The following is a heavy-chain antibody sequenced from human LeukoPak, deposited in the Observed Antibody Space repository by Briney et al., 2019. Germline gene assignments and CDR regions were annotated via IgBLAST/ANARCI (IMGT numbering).Heavy chain of an antibody. J-gene: IGHJ4*02. CDR2: INPNSGGT. Sequence: ASVKVSCKASGYTFTGQYIHWVRQAPGQGLEWMGWINPNSGGTNYAQKFQGRVTMTRDTSISTAYMELSRLRSDDTAVYYCARDQNGYDYYDYWGQGTLVTVSS. V-gene: IGHV1-2*02. CDR1: GYTFTGQY. CDR3: ARDQNGYDYYDY. D-gene: IGHD5-12*01.